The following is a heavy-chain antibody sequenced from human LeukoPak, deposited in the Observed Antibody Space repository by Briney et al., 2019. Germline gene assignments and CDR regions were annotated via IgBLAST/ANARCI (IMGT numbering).Heavy chain of an antibody. J-gene: IGHJ4*02. CDR1: GFTFSSYA. CDR3: AREGDGYNYGDLRY. V-gene: IGHV3-30-3*01. D-gene: IGHD5-24*01. CDR2: ISYDGSNK. Sequence: PGGSLRLSCAASGFTFSSYAMHWVRQAPGKGLEWVAVISYDGSNKYYADSVKGRFTISRDSSKNTLYLQMNSLRAEDTAVYCCAREGDGYNYGDLRYWGQGTLVTVSS.